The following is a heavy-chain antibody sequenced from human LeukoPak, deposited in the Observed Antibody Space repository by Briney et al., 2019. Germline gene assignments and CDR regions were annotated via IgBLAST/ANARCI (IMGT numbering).Heavy chain of an antibody. D-gene: IGHD6-13*01. V-gene: IGHV3-9*01. CDR2: ISWNSGSI. CDR3: AKATFGTGIAAAGLDP. J-gene: IGHJ5*02. CDR1: GFTFDDYA. Sequence: GRSLRLSCAASGFTFDDYAMHWVRQAPGKGLEWVPGISWNSGSIGYADSVKGRFTISRDNAKNSLYLQMNSLRAEDTALYCCAKATFGTGIAAAGLDPWGQGTLVTVSS.